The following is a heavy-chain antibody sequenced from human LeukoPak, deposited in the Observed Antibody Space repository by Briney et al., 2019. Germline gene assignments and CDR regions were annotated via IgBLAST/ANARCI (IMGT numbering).Heavy chain of an antibody. D-gene: IGHD4-23*01. V-gene: IGHV3-23*01. CDR3: AKDVTFRPDDYGGNRLAY. CDR2: ISGNGGTT. CDR1: GFTFSSYA. Sequence: GGSLRLSCAASGFTFSSYAMSWVRQAPGKGLEWVSAISGNGGTTYYADSVKGRFTISRDNSKNALSLQMNSLRAEDTAVYYCAKDVTFRPDDYGGNRLAYWGQGTLVTVSS. J-gene: IGHJ4*02.